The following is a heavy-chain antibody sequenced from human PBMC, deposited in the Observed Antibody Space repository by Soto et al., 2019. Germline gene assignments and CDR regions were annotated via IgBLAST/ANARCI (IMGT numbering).Heavy chain of an antibody. V-gene: IGHV3-30*09. Sequence: GGSLRLSCVASGFTVGLYAMHRVRQDSGKGLEWVAVISYNGRNKHYVDSGKGRFAISRDNSQDTLYLQMNSLGAEDTAVYFCARDGKERQWLDFFFYWGRGTLVTVSS. CDR3: ARDGKERQWLDFFFY. CDR1: GFTVGLYA. CDR2: ISYNGRNK. D-gene: IGHD6-19*01. J-gene: IGHJ4*02.